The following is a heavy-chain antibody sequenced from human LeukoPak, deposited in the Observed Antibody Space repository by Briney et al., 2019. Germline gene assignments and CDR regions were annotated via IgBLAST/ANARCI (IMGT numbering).Heavy chain of an antibody. J-gene: IGHJ6*02. V-gene: IGHV1-2*02. Sequence: GASVKVSCKASGYTFTGYYMHWVRQAPGQGLEWVGWINPNSGGTNYAQKFQGRVTMTRDTSISTAYMELGRLRSDDTAVYYCARDHVTIFGVEYGMDVWGQGTTVTVSS. CDR2: INPNSGGT. D-gene: IGHD3-3*01. CDR1: GYTFTGYY. CDR3: ARDHVTIFGVEYGMDV.